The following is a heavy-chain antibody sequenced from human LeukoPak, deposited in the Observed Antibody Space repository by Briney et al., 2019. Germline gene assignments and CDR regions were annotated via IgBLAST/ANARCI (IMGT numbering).Heavy chain of an antibody. CDR1: GYSISSGYY. Sequence: PSETLSLTCTVSGYSISSGYYWGWIRQPPGKGLEWIGSIYHSGSTNYNPSLKSRVTISVDTSKNQFSLKLSSVTAADTAVYYCARLMGSSRQHYYYYYMDVWGKGTTVTISS. J-gene: IGHJ6*03. CDR2: IYHSGST. CDR3: ARLMGSSRQHYYYYYMDV. D-gene: IGHD2-2*01. V-gene: IGHV4-38-2*02.